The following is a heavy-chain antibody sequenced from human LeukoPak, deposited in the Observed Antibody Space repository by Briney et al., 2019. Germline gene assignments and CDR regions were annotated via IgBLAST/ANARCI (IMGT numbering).Heavy chain of an antibody. D-gene: IGHD2-2*01. V-gene: IGHV1-2*02. CDR3: ARANFLYCSSSTCLFDY. J-gene: IGHJ4*02. CDR2: INPNDGDT. CDR1: GYTFTDYY. Sequence: ASVSVSFTASGYTFTDYYMHWVRQAPGQGVEWMGWINPNDGDTNYTQKFQGRVTMTRDTSISTAHMEVSRLRSDDTAVYYCARANFLYCSSSTCLFDYWGQGTLVTVSS.